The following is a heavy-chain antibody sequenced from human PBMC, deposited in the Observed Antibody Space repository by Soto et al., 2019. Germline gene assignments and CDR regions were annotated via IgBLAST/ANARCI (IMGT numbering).Heavy chain of an antibody. D-gene: IGHD2-15*01. CDR2: MQSGGST. CDR1: GFTVSSKY. CDR3: TRDDNHCTGGRCDGVTMDA. Sequence: EVQLVESGGDLVQPGGYLRFSCAASGFTVSSKYMSWVRQAPGKGLEWASLMQSGGSTYYESSVKGRFTIAREYAENTQFHKITSLRVEDKAVYYCTRDDNHCTGGRCDGVTMDAWGKGKKVTDSA. V-gene: IGHV3-66*01. J-gene: IGHJ6*04.